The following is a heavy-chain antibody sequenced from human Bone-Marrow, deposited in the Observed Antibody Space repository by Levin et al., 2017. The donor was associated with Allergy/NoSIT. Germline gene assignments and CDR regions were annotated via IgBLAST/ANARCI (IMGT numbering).Heavy chain of an antibody. CDR1: GFTFSSYG. CDR2: ISYDGSNK. J-gene: IGHJ6*02. Sequence: GGSLRLSCAASGFTFSSYGMHWVRQAPGKGLEWVAVISYDGSNKYYADSVKGRFTISRDNSKNTLYLQMNSLRAEDTAVYYCAKEFWSGYYQLSYYYGMDVWGQGTTVTVSS. CDR3: AKEFWSGYYQLSYYYGMDV. D-gene: IGHD3-3*01. V-gene: IGHV3-30*18.